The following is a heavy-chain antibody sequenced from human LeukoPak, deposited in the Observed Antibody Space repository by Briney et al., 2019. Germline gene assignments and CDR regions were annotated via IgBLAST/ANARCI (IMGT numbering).Heavy chain of an antibody. CDR1: GGSISSGRYY. Sequence: SETLSLTCTVSGGSISSGRYYWSWIRQPAGKGLEWIGRIYTSGSTNYNPSLKSRVTISVDTSKNQFSLKPSSVTAADTAVYYCARGHNDFWSGPSKFDPWGQGTLVTVSS. J-gene: IGHJ5*02. CDR3: ARGHNDFWSGPSKFDP. CDR2: IYTSGST. V-gene: IGHV4-61*02. D-gene: IGHD3-3*01.